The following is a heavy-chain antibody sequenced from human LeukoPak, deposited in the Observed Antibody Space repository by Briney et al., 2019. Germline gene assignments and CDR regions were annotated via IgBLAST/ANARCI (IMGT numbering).Heavy chain of an antibody. D-gene: IGHD2-21*02. V-gene: IGHV1-3*01. CDR1: GYTFTSYA. J-gene: IGHJ4*02. CDR3: ASEGVTSYFDY. Sequence: ASVKVSCKVSGYTFTSYAIHWVRQAPGQRLEWMGWINAGNGNTKYSQKFQGRVTITRDTSASTAYMELSSLRSEDTAVYYCASEGVTSYFDYWGQGTLVTVSS. CDR2: INAGNGNT.